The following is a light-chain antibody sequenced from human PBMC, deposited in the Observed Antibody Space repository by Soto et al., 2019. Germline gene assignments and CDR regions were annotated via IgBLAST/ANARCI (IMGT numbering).Light chain of an antibody. CDR1: SSNIGGHF. CDR2: RND. J-gene: IGLJ2*01. Sequence: QSVLTQPPSASGTPGQRVTISCSGSSSNIGGHFVYWYHQLPGTAPQLLIYRNDQRPSGVPGRFSASKSGTSASLAISGLRSEDEADYYCASWDDSLNGPVFGGGTKLTVL. CDR3: ASWDDSLNGPV. V-gene: IGLV1-47*01.